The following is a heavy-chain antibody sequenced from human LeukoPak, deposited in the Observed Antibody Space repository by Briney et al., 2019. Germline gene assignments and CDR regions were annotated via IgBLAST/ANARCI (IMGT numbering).Heavy chain of an antibody. CDR2: ISDSGGHT. CDR1: GITFSSYV. CDR3: AKRTASGNYFDY. J-gene: IGHJ4*02. V-gene: IGHV3-23*01. D-gene: IGHD3-10*01. Sequence: SGGSLRLSCAASGITFSSYVFAWVRQAPGKGLEWVSSISDSGGHTYYTDSVKGHFTISRDNSNYMVYLRMNSLRAEDTAVYYCAKRTASGNYFDYWGQGILVTVSS.